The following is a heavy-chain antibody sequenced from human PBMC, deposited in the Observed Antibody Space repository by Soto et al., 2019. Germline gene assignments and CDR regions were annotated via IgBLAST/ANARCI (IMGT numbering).Heavy chain of an antibody. D-gene: IGHD5-18*01. V-gene: IGHV4-59*01. Sequence: SETLSLTCTVSGGSISRYYWSWIRQPPGKGLEWIGYMYNTGSTVYNPPFKSRVTISVDTSKNQFSLKLNSVTAADTAVYYCARVLNVDTAMLYYFDYWGQGTLVTVSS. CDR3: ARVLNVDTAMLYYFDY. J-gene: IGHJ4*02. CDR1: GGSISRYY. CDR2: MYNTGST.